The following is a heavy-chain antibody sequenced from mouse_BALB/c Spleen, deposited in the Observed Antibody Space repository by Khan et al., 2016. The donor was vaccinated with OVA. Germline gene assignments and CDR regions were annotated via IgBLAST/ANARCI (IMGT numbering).Heavy chain of an antibody. Sequence: QNQLVQSGPELKKPGETVKISCKASGYTFTNYGMNWVKQAPGKGLKWMGWINTYTGEPTYADDFKGRFAFSLETSASTAYLQIYNLKNEDTATYFCASGGYWYFDVWGAGTTVTVSS. CDR3: ASGGYWYFDV. CDR2: INTYTGEP. V-gene: IGHV9-3-1*01. J-gene: IGHJ1*01. CDR1: GYTFTNYG. D-gene: IGHD1-1*02.